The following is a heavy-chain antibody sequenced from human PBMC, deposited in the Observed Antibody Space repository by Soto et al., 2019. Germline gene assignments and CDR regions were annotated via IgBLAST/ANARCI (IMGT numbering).Heavy chain of an antibody. V-gene: IGHV4-34*01. Sequence: QVQLQQWGAGLLKPSETLSLTCAVYGGSFSGYYWSWIRQPPGKGLEWIGEINHSGSTNYNTSLKSRVTISVDTSKNQCSLKLSSVTAADTAVYYCARFSRYYYGSGSYSKSVDYWGQGTLVTVSS. D-gene: IGHD3-10*01. CDR1: GGSFSGYY. CDR3: ARFSRYYYGSGSYSKSVDY. CDR2: INHSGST. J-gene: IGHJ4*02.